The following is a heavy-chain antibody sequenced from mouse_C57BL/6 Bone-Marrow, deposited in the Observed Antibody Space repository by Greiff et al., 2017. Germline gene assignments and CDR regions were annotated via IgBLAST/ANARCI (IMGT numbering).Heavy chain of an antibody. CDR1: GYTFTDHT. V-gene: IGHV1-78*01. D-gene: IGHD1-1*01. CDR2: IYPRDGST. CDR3: ARRRYNYGSEAMDY. Sequence: VQLKESDAELVKPGASVKISCKVSGYTFTDHTIHWMKQRPEQGLEWIGYIYPRDGSTQYNEKFKGKATLTADKYSSTAYLQLNSLTSEDYAVYFCARRRYNYGSEAMDYWGQGTSVTVAS. J-gene: IGHJ4*01.